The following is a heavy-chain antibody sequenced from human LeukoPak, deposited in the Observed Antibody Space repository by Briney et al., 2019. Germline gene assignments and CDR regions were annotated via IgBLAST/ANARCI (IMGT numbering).Heavy chain of an antibody. Sequence: SVKVSCKASGGTFSSYTISWVRQAPGQGLEWMGRIIPILGIANYAQKFQGRVTITADKSTSTAYMELNSLRSEDTAVYYCAAEYGDYPYYFDYWGQGTLVTVSS. D-gene: IGHD4-17*01. J-gene: IGHJ4*02. CDR2: IIPILGIA. CDR1: GGTFSSYT. V-gene: IGHV1-69*02. CDR3: AAEYGDYPYYFDY.